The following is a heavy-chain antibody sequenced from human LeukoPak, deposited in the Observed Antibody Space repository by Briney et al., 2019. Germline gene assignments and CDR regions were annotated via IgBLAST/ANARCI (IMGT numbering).Heavy chain of an antibody. CDR3: ATSESQTRFDS. CDR2: IFPGDSDI. J-gene: IGHJ4*02. CDR1: GYTFTNFW. V-gene: IGHV5-51*01. D-gene: IGHD1/OR15-1a*01. Sequence: GESLKISCEASGYTFTNFWIGWVRQMPGKGLEWMGIIFPGDSDIAYSPSFQGHVTISADKSINTAYLQWSTLKASDTAIYYCATSESQTRFDSWGQGTLVTVSS.